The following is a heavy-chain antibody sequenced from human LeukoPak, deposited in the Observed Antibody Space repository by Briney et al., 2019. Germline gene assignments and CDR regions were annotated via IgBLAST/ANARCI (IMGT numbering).Heavy chain of an antibody. D-gene: IGHD4-23*01. Sequence: GGSLRLSCAASGFTFSDYYMSRIRQAPGKGLEWVSYISSSGSTIYYADSVKGRFTISRDNAKNSLYLQMNSLRAEDTAVYYCASSQLLYYYGVDVWGQGTTVTVSS. V-gene: IGHV3-11*01. CDR3: ASSQLLYYYGVDV. CDR2: ISSSGSTI. J-gene: IGHJ6*02. CDR1: GFTFSDYY.